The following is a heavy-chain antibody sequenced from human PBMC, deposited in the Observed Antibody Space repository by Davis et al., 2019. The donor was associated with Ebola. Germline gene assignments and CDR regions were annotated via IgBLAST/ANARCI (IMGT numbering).Heavy chain of an antibody. CDR1: GGSFSDYY. D-gene: IGHD6-6*01. Sequence: GSLRLSCAVYGGSFSDYYWSWIRQPPGKGLEWIGEINHSGSTNYNPSLKSRVTISVDTSKNQFSLKVTSVTAADTAVYFCARDVEYSSSSPKPQDYWGQGTLVTVSS. J-gene: IGHJ4*02. V-gene: IGHV4-34*01. CDR2: INHSGST. CDR3: ARDVEYSSSSPKPQDY.